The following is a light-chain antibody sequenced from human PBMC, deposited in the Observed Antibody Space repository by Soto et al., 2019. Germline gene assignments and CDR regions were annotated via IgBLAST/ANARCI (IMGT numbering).Light chain of an antibody. J-gene: IGKJ1*01. V-gene: IGKV1-39*01. Sequence: GVPSRLSGSGSGTDFTLTISILQPEDFAAYHCQQSFVTPRTFGPGTKVDIK. CDR3: QQSFVTPRT.